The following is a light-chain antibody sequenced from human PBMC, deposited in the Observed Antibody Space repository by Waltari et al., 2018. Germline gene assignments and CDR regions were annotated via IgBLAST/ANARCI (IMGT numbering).Light chain of an antibody. J-gene: IGLJ3*02. CDR3: CSYAGSRTDWV. V-gene: IGLV2-23*01. CDR1: SSDVGSYNL. Sequence: QSALTQPASVSGSPGQSITISCTGTSSDVGSYNLVSWYQQHPGKAPKLMIYEGSKRPSGVSNRFSGSKSGNTASLTISGLQAEAEADYYCCSYAGSRTDWVFGGGTKLTVL. CDR2: EGS.